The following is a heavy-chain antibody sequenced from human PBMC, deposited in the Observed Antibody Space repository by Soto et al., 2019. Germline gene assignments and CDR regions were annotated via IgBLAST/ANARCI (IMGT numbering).Heavy chain of an antibody. J-gene: IGHJ4*02. V-gene: IGHV4-59*01. CDR2: IHHSGRT. Sequence: PSETLSLTCTVFGGSINTYYWTWIRQPPGKGLQWIGHIHHSGRTNYNPSIKSRVTISVDMSNNQFSLNLDSVTAADTAVYYCERVPQLVVFDFWGQGARVTVSS. CDR3: ERVPQLVVFDF. D-gene: IGHD2-8*02. CDR1: GGSINTYY.